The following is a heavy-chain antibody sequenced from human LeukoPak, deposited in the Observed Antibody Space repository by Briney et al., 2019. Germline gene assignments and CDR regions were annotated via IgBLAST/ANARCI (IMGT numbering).Heavy chain of an antibody. Sequence: AGSLRLSCAASGFTFSSYSMNWVRQAPAKGLEWVSSISSSSSYIYYADSVKGRFTISRDNAKSSLYLQMNSLRAEDTAVYYCARDLYSRASRFDPWGQGTLVTVSS. CDR1: GFTFSSYS. V-gene: IGHV3-21*01. D-gene: IGHD6-13*01. CDR2: ISSSSSYI. J-gene: IGHJ5*02. CDR3: ARDLYSRASRFDP.